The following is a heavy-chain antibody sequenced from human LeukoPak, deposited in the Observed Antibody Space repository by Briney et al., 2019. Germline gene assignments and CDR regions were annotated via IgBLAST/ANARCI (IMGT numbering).Heavy chain of an antibody. J-gene: IGHJ5*01. CDR1: GGSISISSSY. CDR2: IYYSGST. D-gene: IGHD3-10*01. CDR3: VRHQYYYGAGSYYVFDS. Sequence: KPSETLSLTCTVSGGSISISSSYWGWIRQPPGKGLEWIGSIYYSGSTYYNPSLKSRVTISVDTSKNQFSLKLSSVTAADTAVYYCVRHQYYYGAGSYYVFDSWGQGTLVTVSS. V-gene: IGHV4-39*01.